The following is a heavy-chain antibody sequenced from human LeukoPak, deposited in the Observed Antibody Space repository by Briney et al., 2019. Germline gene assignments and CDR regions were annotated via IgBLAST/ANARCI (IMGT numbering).Heavy chain of an antibody. Sequence: GGSLRLSCAASGFTFSSYSMNWVRQAPGKGLEWVSSISSSSSYIYYADSVKGRFTISRDNAKNSLYLQMNSLRAEDTAVYYCARASSYYDFWSGSPKFDPRGQGTLVTVSS. J-gene: IGHJ5*02. CDR1: GFTFSSYS. V-gene: IGHV3-21*01. CDR3: ARASSYYDFWSGSPKFDP. D-gene: IGHD3-3*01. CDR2: ISSSSSYI.